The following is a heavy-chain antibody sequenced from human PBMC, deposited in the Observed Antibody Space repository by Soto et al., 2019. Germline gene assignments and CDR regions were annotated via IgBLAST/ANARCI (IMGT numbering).Heavy chain of an antibody. D-gene: IGHD1-1*01. CDR2: ISAHNGNT. CDR1: GYGFTTYG. V-gene: IGHV1-18*01. J-gene: IGHJ4*02. CDR3: ERGRYGDY. Sequence: QVHLVQSGAEGKKPGASVKVSCKGSGYGFTTYGITWVRQAPGQGLEWMAWISAHNGNTNYAQKRQGRVTVTRDTSTSTAYMELRSLRSDDTAVYYCERGRYGDYWGQGALVTVSS.